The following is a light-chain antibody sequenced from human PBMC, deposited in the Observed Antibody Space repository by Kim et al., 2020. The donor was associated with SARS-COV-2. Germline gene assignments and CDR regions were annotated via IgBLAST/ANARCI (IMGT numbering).Light chain of an antibody. V-gene: IGLV2-14*03. J-gene: IGLJ1*01. CDR3: SSYARSNTYV. CDR2: DVT. CDR1: SSAVGGYNY. Sequence: QSITISCTETSSAVGGYNYVSWYQQHPGKAPKLMIYDVTKRPSGVSNRFSGSKSGNTASLTISGLQAEDESDYYCSSYARSNTYVFGTGTKVTVL.